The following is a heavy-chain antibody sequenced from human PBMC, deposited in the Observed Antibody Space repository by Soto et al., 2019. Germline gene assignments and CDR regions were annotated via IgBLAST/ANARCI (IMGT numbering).Heavy chain of an antibody. J-gene: IGHJ4*02. Sequence: PGGSLRLSCAASGFTFSSYGMHWVRQAPGKGLEWVAVISYDGSNKYYADSVKGRFTISRDNSKNTLYLQMNSLRAEDTAVYYCAKNTLYSSSWYVDYWGQGTLVTVS. CDR3: AKNTLYSSSWYVDY. D-gene: IGHD6-13*01. CDR2: ISYDGSNK. V-gene: IGHV3-30*18. CDR1: GFTFSSYG.